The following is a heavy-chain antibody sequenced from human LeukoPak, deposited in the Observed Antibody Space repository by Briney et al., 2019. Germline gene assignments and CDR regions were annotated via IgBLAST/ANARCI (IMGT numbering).Heavy chain of an antibody. D-gene: IGHD3-10*01. CDR1: GGSFSAYY. V-gene: IGHV4-34*01. Sequence: SETLSLTCAVYGGSFSAYYWSWIRQPPGKGLEWIGEINHSGSTNYNPSLKSRVTISVDTSKNQFSLKLSSVTAADTAVYYCARALGSGRTRDRFDYWGQGTLVTVSS. CDR2: INHSGST. CDR3: ARALGSGRTRDRFDY. J-gene: IGHJ4*02.